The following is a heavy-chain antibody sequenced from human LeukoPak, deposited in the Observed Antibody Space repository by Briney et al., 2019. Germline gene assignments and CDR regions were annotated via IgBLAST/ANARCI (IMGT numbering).Heavy chain of an antibody. V-gene: IGHV4-59*01. CDR2: IYYGGSI. CDR1: GASIKTYY. CDR3: ARVGIRYSSSWFGIDS. J-gene: IGHJ4*02. Sequence: SETLSLTCSVSGASIKTYYWSWVRQSPGKGLEWLAYIYYGGSINYNPSPSLTRRLTISVDTSKSQFSLELTSVTAADTAVYYCARVGIRYSSSWFGIDSWGQGTLVAVS. D-gene: IGHD6-13*01.